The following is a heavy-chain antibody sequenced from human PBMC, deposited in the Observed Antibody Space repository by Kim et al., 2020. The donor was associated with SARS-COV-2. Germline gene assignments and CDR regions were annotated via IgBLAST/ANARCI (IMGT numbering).Heavy chain of an antibody. D-gene: IGHD5-18*01. CDR3: AGGGLRKDTAMVNEDY. V-gene: IGHV1-46*01. Sequence: QKFQGRVTMTRDTSTSTVYMELSSLRSEDTAVYYCAGGGLRKDTAMVNEDYWGQGTLVTVSS. J-gene: IGHJ4*02.